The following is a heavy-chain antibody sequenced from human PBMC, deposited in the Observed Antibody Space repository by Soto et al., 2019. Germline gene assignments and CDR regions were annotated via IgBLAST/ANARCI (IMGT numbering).Heavy chain of an antibody. J-gene: IGHJ6*03. CDR3: ARGLGSLNWNYRGYMDV. V-gene: IGHV4-34*01. D-gene: IGHD1-7*01. CDR1: GGSFSGYY. CDR2: INHSGST. Sequence: QVQLQQWGAGLLKPSETLSLTCAVYGGSFSGYYWSWIRQPPGKGLEWIGEINHSGSTNYNPSLKSRVTISVDTSKNQFSLKLSSVTAADTAVYYCARGLGSLNWNYRGYMDVWGKGTTVTVSS.